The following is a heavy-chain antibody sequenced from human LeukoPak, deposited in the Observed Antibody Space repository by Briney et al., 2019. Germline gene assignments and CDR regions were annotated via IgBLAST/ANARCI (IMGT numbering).Heavy chain of an antibody. CDR2: ISGSGGST. Sequence: GGSLRLSCAASGFTFSSYSMNWVRQAPGKGLEWVSGISGSGGSTYYADSVKGRFTISRDSSKDTLFLQMNSLRAEDTAVYYCAKDKAGRPNEYYFGYWGQGTLVTVSS. V-gene: IGHV3-23*01. J-gene: IGHJ4*02. D-gene: IGHD6-6*01. CDR1: GFTFSSYS. CDR3: AKDKAGRPNEYYFGY.